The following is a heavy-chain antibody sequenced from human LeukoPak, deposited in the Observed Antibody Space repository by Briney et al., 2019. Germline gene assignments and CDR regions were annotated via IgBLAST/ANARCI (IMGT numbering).Heavy chain of an antibody. J-gene: IGHJ4*02. CDR3: ARSYCSGGSCYRTFDY. CDR1: GGSISSGGYY. Sequence: SETLSLTCTVSGGSISSGGYYWSWIRQHPGKGLEWIGYIYYSGSTYYNPSLKSRVTISVDTSKNQFSLKLSSVTAADTAVYYCARSYCSGGSCYRTFDYWGQGTLVTVSS. CDR2: IYYSGST. V-gene: IGHV4-31*03. D-gene: IGHD2-15*01.